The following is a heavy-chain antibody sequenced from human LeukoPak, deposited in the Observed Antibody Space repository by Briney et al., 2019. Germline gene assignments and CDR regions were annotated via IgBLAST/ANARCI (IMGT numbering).Heavy chain of an antibody. CDR2: TSSTGTYI. J-gene: IGHJ4*02. CDR3: AKDPVRFLEWLLSGFDY. V-gene: IGHV3-21*04. D-gene: IGHD3-3*01. Sequence: PVQPLDSPSVTSSTGTYIYYADSLKGRFTISRDNSKNTLYLQMNSLRAEDTAVYYCAKDPVRFLEWLLSGFDYWGQGTLVTVSS.